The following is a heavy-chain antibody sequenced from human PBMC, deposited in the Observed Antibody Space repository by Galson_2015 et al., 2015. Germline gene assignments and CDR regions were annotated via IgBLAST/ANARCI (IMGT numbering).Heavy chain of an antibody. CDR2: IYYSGST. J-gene: IGHJ4*02. Sequence: SETLSLTCTVSGGSISSYYWSWIRQPPGKGLEWIGYIYYSGSTNYNPSLKSRVTISVDTSKNQFPLKLSSVTAADTAVYYCARHYDFWSGYYFSLSNWGQGTLVTVSS. CDR1: GGSISSYY. CDR3: ARHYDFWSGYYFSLSN. V-gene: IGHV4-59*01. D-gene: IGHD3-3*01.